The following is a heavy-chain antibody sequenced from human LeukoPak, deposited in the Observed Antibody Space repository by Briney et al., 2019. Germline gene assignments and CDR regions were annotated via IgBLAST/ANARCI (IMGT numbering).Heavy chain of an antibody. V-gene: IGHV3-30*03. CDR1: GFTFSSYG. J-gene: IGHJ4*02. CDR3: ARRVAVADNYFDY. Sequence: GGSLRLSCAASGFTFSSYGMHWVRQAPGKGLEWVAVISYDGSNKYYADSVKGRFTISRDNSKNTLYLQMNSLRAEGTGVYYCARRVAVADNYFDYWGQGTLVTVSS. CDR2: ISYDGSNK. D-gene: IGHD6-19*01.